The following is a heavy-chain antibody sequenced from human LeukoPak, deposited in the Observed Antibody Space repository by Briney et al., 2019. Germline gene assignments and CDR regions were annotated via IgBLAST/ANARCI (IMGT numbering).Heavy chain of an antibody. Sequence: SETLSLTCTVSGGSISSYCWSWIRQPPGKGLERIGYIYYSGSTNYNPSLKSRVTISVDTSKNQFSLKLSSVTAADTAVYYCARDLGPGLVFGTYGMDVWGQGTTDTVSS. CDR2: IYYSGST. J-gene: IGHJ6*02. D-gene: IGHD3-9*01. CDR1: GGSISSYC. V-gene: IGHV4-59*01. CDR3: ARDLGPGLVFGTYGMDV.